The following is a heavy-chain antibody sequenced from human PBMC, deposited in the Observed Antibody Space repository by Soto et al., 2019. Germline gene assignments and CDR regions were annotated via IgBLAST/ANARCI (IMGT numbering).Heavy chain of an antibody. V-gene: IGHV1-18*01. CDR2: ISAYDGKT. J-gene: IGHJ5*02. CDR3: ARDPHEFWTSYWFDP. CDR1: GYTFNTYG. D-gene: IGHD3-3*01. Sequence: GASVKVSCKTSGYTFNTYGINWVRQAPGQGLELMGWISAYDGKTTYAEKFKGRVTLTTDTPTSTAYMELRSLRSDDTAIYYCARDPHEFWTSYWFDPCGQGTPVTVS.